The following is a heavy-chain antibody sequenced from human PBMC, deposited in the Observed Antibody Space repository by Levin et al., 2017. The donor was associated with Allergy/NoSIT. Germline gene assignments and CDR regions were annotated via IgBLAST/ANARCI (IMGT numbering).Heavy chain of an antibody. V-gene: IGHV2-5*02. D-gene: IGHD4-17*01. CDR2: IYWDDDK. CDR1: GFSLSTSGVG. J-gene: IGHJ3*02. CDR3: AHIISHDYGDYSAFDI. Sequence: QTLSLTCTFSGFSLSTSGVGVGWIRQPPGKALEWLALIYWDDDKRYSPSLKSRLTITKDTSKNQVVLTMTNMDPVDTATYYCAHIISHDYGDYSAFDIWGQGTMVTVSS.